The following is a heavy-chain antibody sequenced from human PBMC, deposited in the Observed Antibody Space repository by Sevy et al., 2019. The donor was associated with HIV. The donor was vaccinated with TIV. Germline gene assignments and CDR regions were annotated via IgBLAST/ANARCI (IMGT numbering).Heavy chain of an antibody. CDR2: IYPGDSET. CDR1: GYSFTNYW. D-gene: IGHD3-22*01. J-gene: IGHJ4*02. CDR3: ARFYDSSGHFPSDY. V-gene: IGHV5-51*01. Sequence: GESLKISCKGSGYSFTNYWIAWVRQMPGKGLEWMGIIYPGDSETSYIPSFQGQVTISADKSISTAYLHWSSLKASDTAMYYCARFYDSSGHFPSDYWGQGTLVTVSS.